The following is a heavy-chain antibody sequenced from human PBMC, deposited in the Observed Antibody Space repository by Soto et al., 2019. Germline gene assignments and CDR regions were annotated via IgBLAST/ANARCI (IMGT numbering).Heavy chain of an antibody. CDR1: GFTFSSYG. CDR2: ISYDGSNK. Sequence: PGGSLRLSCAASGFTFSSYGMHWVRQAPGKGLEWVAVISYDGSNKYYADSVKGRFTISRDNSKNTLYLQMNSLRAEDTAVYYCAKGIWRLAMTTVFDYWGQGTLVTVSS. D-gene: IGHD4-17*01. J-gene: IGHJ4*02. V-gene: IGHV3-30*18. CDR3: AKGIWRLAMTTVFDY.